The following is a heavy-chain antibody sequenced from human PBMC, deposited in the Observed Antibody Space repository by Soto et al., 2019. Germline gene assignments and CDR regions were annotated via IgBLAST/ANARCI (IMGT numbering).Heavy chain of an antibody. CDR3: ARGVVPAAIVGFSGNWFDP. V-gene: IGHV1-18*04. J-gene: IGHJ5*02. Sequence: GASVKVSCKASGYTFTSYGISWVRQAPGQGLEWMGWISAYNGNTNYAQKLQGRVTMTTDTSTSTAYMELRSLRSDDTAVYYCARGVVPAAIVGFSGNWFDPWGQGTLVTVSS. CDR2: ISAYNGNT. D-gene: IGHD2-2*02. CDR1: GYTFTSYG.